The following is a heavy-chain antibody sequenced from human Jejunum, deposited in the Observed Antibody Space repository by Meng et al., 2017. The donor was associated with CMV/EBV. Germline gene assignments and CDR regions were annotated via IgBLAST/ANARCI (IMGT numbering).Heavy chain of an antibody. CDR3: AKDIRTISVFEI. CDR2: IRYDGSNQ. J-gene: IGHJ3*02. Sequence: ASGFTFGGFGMHWVRQAPGKGLEWVAFIRYDGSNQYYADSVKGRFTISRDKSTNMLYLQMNSLGAEDTAVYYCAKDIRTISVFEIWGQGTMVTVSS. V-gene: IGHV3-30*02. CDR1: GFTFGGFG. D-gene: IGHD1/OR15-1a*01.